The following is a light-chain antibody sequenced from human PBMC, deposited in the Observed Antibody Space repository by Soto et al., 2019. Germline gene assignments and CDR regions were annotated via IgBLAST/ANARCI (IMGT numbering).Light chain of an antibody. V-gene: IGLV2-14*01. J-gene: IGLJ1*01. CDR3: SSYTSSSHYV. CDR1: SSDVGAYNY. CDR2: EVS. Sequence: QSVLTQPASVSGSPGQSITISCTGTSSDVGAYNYVSWYQQHPGKAPKLMIYEVSNRPSGVSNRFYGSKSGNTASLTIFGLQAEDEADYYCSSYTSSSHYVFGTGNKVTV.